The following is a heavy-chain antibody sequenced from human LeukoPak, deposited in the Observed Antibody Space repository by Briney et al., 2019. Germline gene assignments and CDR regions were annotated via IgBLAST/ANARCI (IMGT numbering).Heavy chain of an antibody. CDR2: IRFDATNK. J-gene: IGHJ4*02. D-gene: IGHD1-14*01. CDR1: GFTFSSYA. CDR3: AKEQYPGYFDF. V-gene: IGHV3-30*02. Sequence: GGSLRLSCAPSGFTFSSYAMHWVRQAPGKGLEWVCFIRFDATNKYYADSVKGRFTISRDNSNNTLYLQLNNVRTEDTATYFCAKEQYPGYFDFWGQGTLVTVSA.